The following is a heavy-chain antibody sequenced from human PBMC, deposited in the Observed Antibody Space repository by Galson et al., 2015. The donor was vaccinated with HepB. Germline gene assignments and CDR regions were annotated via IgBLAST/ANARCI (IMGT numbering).Heavy chain of an antibody. J-gene: IGHJ6*02. V-gene: IGHV3-30-3*01. CDR1: GFTFSSYA. D-gene: IGHD3-3*01. Sequence: SLRLSCAASGFTFSSYAMHWVRQAPGKGLEWVAVISYDGSNKYYADSVKGRFTISRDNSKNTLYLQMNSLRAEDTAVYYCARDMEAYYDFWSGLAIYGMDVWGQGTTVTVSS. CDR3: ARDMEAYYDFWSGLAIYGMDV. CDR2: ISYDGSNK.